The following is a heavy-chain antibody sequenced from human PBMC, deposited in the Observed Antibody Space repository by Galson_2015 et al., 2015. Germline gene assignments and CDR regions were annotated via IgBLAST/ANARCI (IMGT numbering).Heavy chain of an antibody. Sequence: SLRLSCAASGFIFNNYIMNWVRQAPGQGLEWLSYISSSSSSMYYADSVKGRFTISRDKAKNSLYLQMNSLRAEDTAVYYCARRAARSFDFWGQGALVTVSS. CDR3: ARRAARSFDF. J-gene: IGHJ4*02. V-gene: IGHV3-48*01. D-gene: IGHD6-25*01. CDR1: GFIFNNYI. CDR2: ISSSSSSM.